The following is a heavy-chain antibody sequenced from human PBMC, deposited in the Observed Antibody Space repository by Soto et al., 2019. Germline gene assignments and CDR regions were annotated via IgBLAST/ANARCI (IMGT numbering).Heavy chain of an antibody. D-gene: IGHD6-19*01. CDR1: GFTFSSYG. Sequence: GWSLRLSCAASGFTFSSYGMHLVRQAPGKGLEWVAVIWYDGSNKYYADSVKGRFTISRDNSKNTLYLQMNSLRAEDTAVYYCARDQQWLVRFYFEFWGEGTLVTVSS. CDR2: IWYDGSNK. J-gene: IGHJ4*02. V-gene: IGHV3-33*01. CDR3: ARDQQWLVRFYFEF.